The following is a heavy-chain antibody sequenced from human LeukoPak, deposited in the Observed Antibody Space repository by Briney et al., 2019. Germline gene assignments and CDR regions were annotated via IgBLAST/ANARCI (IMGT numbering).Heavy chain of an antibody. CDR1: GFTFSSYW. CDR2: IKQDGSEK. V-gene: IGHV3-7*01. D-gene: IGHD3-9*01. Sequence: GGSLRLSCAASGFTFSSYWMSWVRQAPGKGLEWVANIKQDGSEKYYVDSVKGRFTISRDNAKNSLYLQMNSLRAEDTAVYYCARVPLRYFDWSTYYFDYWGQGTLVTVSS. J-gene: IGHJ4*02. CDR3: ARVPLRYFDWSTYYFDY.